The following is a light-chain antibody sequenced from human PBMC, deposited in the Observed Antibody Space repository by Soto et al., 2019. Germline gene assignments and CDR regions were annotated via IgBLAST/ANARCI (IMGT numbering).Light chain of an antibody. Sequence: DIQMTQSPSTLPASVGDRVTITCRASQKIGSWLAWYQQKPGKAPKLLIYKASSLQSGVPSSFSGSGSGTEFTLTINNLQPDDFATYYCQQYSRYSPWAFGQGTKVEVK. CDR1: QKIGSW. V-gene: IGKV1-5*03. CDR3: QQYSRYSPWA. CDR2: KAS. J-gene: IGKJ1*01.